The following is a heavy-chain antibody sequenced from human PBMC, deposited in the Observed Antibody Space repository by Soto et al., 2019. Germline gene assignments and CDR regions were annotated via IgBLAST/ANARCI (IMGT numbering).Heavy chain of an antibody. D-gene: IGHD3-16*01. Sequence: SETLSLTCSVSGAFVSGSFWSWIRQPPGKGLEYIGFMHSTGTSNYNSSLKSRVSVSVDTSKNQISLNLKSVTAEDTAVYYCARSGNIFARVVWGPALLVTVST. J-gene: IGHJ4*02. CDR2: MHSTGTS. CDR3: ARSGNIFARVV. CDR1: GAFVSGSF. V-gene: IGHV4-59*02.